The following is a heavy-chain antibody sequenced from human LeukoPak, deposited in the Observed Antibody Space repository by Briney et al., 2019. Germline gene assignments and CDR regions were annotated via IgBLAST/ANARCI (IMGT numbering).Heavy chain of an antibody. V-gene: IGHV4-59*11. Sequence: SETLSLTCDVSGGSISTHYWSWVWHPPGQSLEFIGYINGAYINDAGGTKYTAALESRVTMSADSAKNQLSLKLSSVTAADTAVYYCARDGTGFLHLAFWGQGILVTVSS. CDR1: GGSISTHY. D-gene: IGHD3-3*01. J-gene: IGHJ4*02. CDR2: INGAYINDAGGT. CDR3: ARDGTGFLHLAF.